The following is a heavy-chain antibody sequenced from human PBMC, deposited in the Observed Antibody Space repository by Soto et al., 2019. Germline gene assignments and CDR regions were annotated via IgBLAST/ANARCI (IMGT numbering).Heavy chain of an antibody. CDR3: ARRAVAMPAAYDF. V-gene: IGHV5-10-1*01. Sequence: GESLKISCTASGYSFTTYWIAWVRHLPGKGLEWMGRIGPSDSYTNYNPSFRGHVTISVDNSVNTAYLQWDSLKASDTAIYYCARRAVAMPAAYDFWGPGTLVTVSS. D-gene: IGHD2-2*01. CDR1: GYSFTTYW. J-gene: IGHJ4*02. CDR2: IGPSDSYT.